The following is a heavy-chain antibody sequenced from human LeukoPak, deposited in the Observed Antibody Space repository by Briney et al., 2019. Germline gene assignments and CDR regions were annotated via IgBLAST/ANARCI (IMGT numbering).Heavy chain of an antibody. V-gene: IGHV4-30-4*08. CDR3: ARPLMVRGVIRVDAFEI. CDR1: GGSISSGDYY. D-gene: IGHD3-10*01. J-gene: IGHJ3*02. CDR2: IYYSGST. Sequence: PSQTLSLTCTVSGGSISSGDYYWSWNRQPPGKGLEWIGYIYYSGSTYYNPSLKSRVTISVDTSKNQFSLKLSSVTAADTAVYYCARPLMVRGVIRVDAFEIWGQGTMVTVSS.